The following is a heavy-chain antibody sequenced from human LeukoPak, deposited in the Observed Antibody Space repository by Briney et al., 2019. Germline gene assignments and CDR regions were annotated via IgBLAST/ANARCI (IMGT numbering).Heavy chain of an antibody. CDR3: ARVTRRVSSGDYLFFDS. V-gene: IGHV4-59*01. CDR2: IYYSGNT. D-gene: IGHD2-21*02. CDR1: GDSISSYY. Sequence: SETLSLTCTVSGDSISSYYWSWIRQPPGKGLEWIGYIYYSGNTNYNPSLKRRVTMSIDMSNNQFPLKLSSVTAADTAFYYCARVTRRVSSGDYLFFDSWGQGTRVTVSS. J-gene: IGHJ4*02.